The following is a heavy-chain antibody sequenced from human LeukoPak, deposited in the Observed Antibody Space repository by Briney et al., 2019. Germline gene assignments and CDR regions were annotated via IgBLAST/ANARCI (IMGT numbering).Heavy chain of an antibody. D-gene: IGHD3-3*01. CDR3: ELGVTIFGATLDAFDI. Sequence: GGSLRLSCAASGFTFSSYSMNWVRQAPGKGLEWVSHITASGTAMFYADSVKGRFTISRDNAKNSLYLQMNSLRDEDTAVYYCELGVTIFGATLDAFDIWGQGTMVTVSS. CDR1: GFTFSSYS. CDR2: ITASGTAM. J-gene: IGHJ3*02. V-gene: IGHV3-48*02.